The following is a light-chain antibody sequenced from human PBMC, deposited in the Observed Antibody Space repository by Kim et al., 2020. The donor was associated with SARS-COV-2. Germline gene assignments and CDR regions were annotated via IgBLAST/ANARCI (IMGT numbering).Light chain of an antibody. V-gene: IGKV1-39*01. CDR2: ASS. CDR1: QSINPY. CDR3: QQSNITPFS. J-gene: IGKJ2*03. Sequence: SATVRGRVTITCRASQSINPYLKWFQQKPGKGPELLIHASSSFESGVPSKFSGSGFWADFSLTISSLQCGDSATYYCQQSNITPFSFGQGNKLEI.